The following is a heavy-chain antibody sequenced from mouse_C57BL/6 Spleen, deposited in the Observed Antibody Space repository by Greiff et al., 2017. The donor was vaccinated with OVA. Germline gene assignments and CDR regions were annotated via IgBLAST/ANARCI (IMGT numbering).Heavy chain of an antibody. CDR3: ASSGQAMDD. V-gene: IGHV1-69*01. Sequence: QVQLQQPGAELVMPGASVKLSCKASGYTFTSYWMHWVKQRPGQGLEWIGEIDPSDSYTNYNQKFKGKSTVTVDKSSSTAYMQLSSLTSEDSAVDYCASSGQAMDDWGKGTSVTVSS. CDR2: IDPSDSYT. D-gene: IGHD3-3*01. J-gene: IGHJ4*01. CDR1: GYTFTSYW.